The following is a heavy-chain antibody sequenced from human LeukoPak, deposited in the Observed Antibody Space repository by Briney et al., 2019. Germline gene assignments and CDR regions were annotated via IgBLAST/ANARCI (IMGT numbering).Heavy chain of an antibody. CDR1: GFTFSSYW. V-gene: IGHV3-74*01. CDR3: ARVYYYDSSGYIDY. CDR2: INSDGSST. D-gene: IGHD3-22*01. Sequence: GGSLRLSCAASGFTFSSYWMHWVRHAPGKGLVWVSRINSDGSSTSYADSVKGRFTISRDNAKNTLYLQMNSLRAEDTAVYYCARVYYYDSSGYIDYWGQGTLVTVSS. J-gene: IGHJ4*02.